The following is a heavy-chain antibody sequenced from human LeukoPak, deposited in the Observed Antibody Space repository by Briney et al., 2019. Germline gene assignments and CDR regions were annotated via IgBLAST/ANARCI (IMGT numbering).Heavy chain of an antibody. CDR1: GFTFSSYE. CDR3: ARKQYYYDSSGYYYGHLDY. V-gene: IGHV3-48*03. Sequence: GGSLRLSCAASGFTFSSYEMNWVRQAPGKGLEWVSYISSSGSTIYYADSVKGRFTISRDNAKNSLYLQMNSLRAEGTAVYYCARKQYYYDSSGYYYGHLDYWGQGTLVTVSS. CDR2: ISSSGSTI. D-gene: IGHD3-22*01. J-gene: IGHJ4*02.